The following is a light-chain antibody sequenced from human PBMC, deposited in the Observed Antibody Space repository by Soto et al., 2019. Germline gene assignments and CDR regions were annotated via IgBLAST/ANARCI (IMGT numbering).Light chain of an antibody. CDR1: QSISSY. Sequence: DIQMTQSPSSLSASVGDRVTITCRASQSISSYLNWYQQKPGKAPKLLIYAASSLQSAVPSKFSSSVSGTDFTLTISSLQPEDFATYYCQQSYSSWTYGQGSKVDIK. J-gene: IGKJ1*01. V-gene: IGKV1-39*01. CDR2: AAS. CDR3: QQSYSSWT.